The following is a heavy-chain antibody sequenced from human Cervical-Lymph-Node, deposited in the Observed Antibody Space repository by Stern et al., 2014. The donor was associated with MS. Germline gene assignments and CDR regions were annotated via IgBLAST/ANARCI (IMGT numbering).Heavy chain of an antibody. V-gene: IGHV5-51*03. D-gene: IGHD6-6*01. CDR3: VRGGSGQLVGPFQH. Sequence: EVQLVQSGAEVKKLGDSLKISCKASGYSFISDWIGWVRQVPGKGLEWMGNIYPGDSDTRYSPSFQGLVTISADKSITTAYLQWSSLKASDTALYYCVRGGSGQLVGPFQHWGQGTLLSVTS. J-gene: IGHJ1*01. CDR2: IYPGDSDT. CDR1: GYSFISDW.